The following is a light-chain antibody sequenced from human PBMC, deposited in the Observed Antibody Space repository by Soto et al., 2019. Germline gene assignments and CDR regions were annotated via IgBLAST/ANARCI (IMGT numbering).Light chain of an antibody. CDR3: QQTYNTPPT. V-gene: IGKV1-39*01. J-gene: IGKJ3*01. CDR2: AAS. Sequence: DIQMTQSPPSLSASVGDRVSITCRASQSVHTYLNWYQQKPGNAPKVLLHAASSLQSVVPSRFSGSGSGTDFTLTICSLQPQDFATYFCQQTYNTPPTFGPGTKVDFK. CDR1: QSVHTY.